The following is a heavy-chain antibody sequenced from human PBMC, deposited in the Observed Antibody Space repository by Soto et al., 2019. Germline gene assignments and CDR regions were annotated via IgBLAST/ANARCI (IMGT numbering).Heavy chain of an antibody. CDR2: INHRGST. CDR1: GGSFSGYY. Sequence: QVQLQQWGAGLLKPSETLSLTCAVYGGSFSGYYWTWIRQPPGTGLEWNGEINHRGSTNYNPSLKSRVTISVDTSKNQFSLKPTSVTAADRAVYYCARDKISGLFDYWGQGTLVTVSS. J-gene: IGHJ4*02. CDR3: ARDKISGLFDY. V-gene: IGHV4-34*01.